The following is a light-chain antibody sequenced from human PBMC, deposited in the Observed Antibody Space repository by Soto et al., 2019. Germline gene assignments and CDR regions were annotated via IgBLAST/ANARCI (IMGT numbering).Light chain of an antibody. CDR3: QHYLGYPFT. CDR1: QSVSNW. Sequence: DIQMTQSPSTLSTSVGDRVTITCRASQSVSNWLAWFQQKPGQSPKLLIYKASTLETGVPSRFSGSGSGTEFTLTINSLQPDDSATDYCQHYLGYPFTFGGGTKVEIK. V-gene: IGKV1-5*03. CDR2: KAS. J-gene: IGKJ4*01.